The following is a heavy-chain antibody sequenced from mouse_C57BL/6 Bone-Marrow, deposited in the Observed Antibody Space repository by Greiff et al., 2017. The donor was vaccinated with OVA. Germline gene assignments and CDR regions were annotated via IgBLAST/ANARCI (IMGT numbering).Heavy chain of an antibody. Sequence: QVQLQQSGAELARPGASVKLSCKASGYTFTSYGISWVKQRTGQGLEWIGEIYPRSGNTYYNEKFKGKATLTADKSSSTAYMELRSLTSEDSAVYCCARKGIYYYVSSHAWFAYWGQGTLVTVSA. J-gene: IGHJ3*01. D-gene: IGHD1-1*01. CDR3: ARKGIYYYVSSHAWFAY. CDR1: GYTFTSYG. V-gene: IGHV1-81*01. CDR2: IYPRSGNT.